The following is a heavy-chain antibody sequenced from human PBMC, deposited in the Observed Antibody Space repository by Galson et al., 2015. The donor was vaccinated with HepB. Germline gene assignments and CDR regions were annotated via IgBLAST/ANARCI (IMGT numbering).Heavy chain of an antibody. J-gene: IGHJ4*02. V-gene: IGHV3-15*01. CDR1: GYTFNSAW. Sequence: SLRLSCAGSGYTFNSAWMNWVRQAPGKGLEWVARIRTQSEGRTAYATPVKGRFTISRDDSNNALYLHMNNLKPEGTAMYYCTADVPEPLSQIDYWGQGTLVTVP. D-gene: IGHD1-14*01. CDR2: IRTQSEGRT. CDR3: TADVPEPLSQIDY.